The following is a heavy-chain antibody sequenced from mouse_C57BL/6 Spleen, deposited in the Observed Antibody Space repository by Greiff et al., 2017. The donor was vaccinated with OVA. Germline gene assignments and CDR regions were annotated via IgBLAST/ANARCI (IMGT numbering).Heavy chain of an antibody. D-gene: IGHD1-1*01. CDR2: IDPETGGT. J-gene: IGHJ3*01. Sequence: QVQLQQSGAELVRPGASVTLSCKASGYTFTDYEMHWVKQTPVHGLEWIGAIDPETGGTAYNQKFKGKAILTADKSSSTAYMELRSLTSEDSAVYYCTLYYRSSFAYWGQGTLVTVSA. CDR3: TLYYRSSFAY. CDR1: GYTFTDYE. V-gene: IGHV1-15*01.